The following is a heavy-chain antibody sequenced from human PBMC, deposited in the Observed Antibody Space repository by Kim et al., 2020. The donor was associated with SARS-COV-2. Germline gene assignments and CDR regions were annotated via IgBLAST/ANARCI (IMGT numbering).Heavy chain of an antibody. CDR3: ARNDYGDYESYFDY. V-gene: IGHV4-59*01. J-gene: IGHJ4*02. CDR2: IYYSGST. Sequence: SETLSLTCTVSGGSISSYYWSWIRQPPGKGLEWIGYIYYSGSTNYNPSLKSRVTISVDTSKNQFSLKLSSVTAADTAVYYCARNDYGDYESYFDYWGQGT. D-gene: IGHD4-17*01. CDR1: GGSISSYY.